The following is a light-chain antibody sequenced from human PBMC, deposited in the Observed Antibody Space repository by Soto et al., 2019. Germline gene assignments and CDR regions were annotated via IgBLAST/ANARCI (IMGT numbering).Light chain of an antibody. CDR2: DAS. V-gene: IGKV3-11*01. Sequence: EIVLTQSPATLSLSPGERATLSCRASQSVSSYLAWYQQKPGQAPRLLIYDASSRATGIPARFSGSGSGTDFTLTISSLEPEDFAFYYCQQRSNWPPITFGQGTRLEMK. CDR3: QQRSNWPPIT. CDR1: QSVSSY. J-gene: IGKJ5*01.